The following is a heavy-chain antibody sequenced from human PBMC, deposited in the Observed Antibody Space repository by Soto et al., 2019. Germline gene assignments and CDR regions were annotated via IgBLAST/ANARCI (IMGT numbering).Heavy chain of an antibody. Sequence: SETLSLTCTVSGASISVHSYYWTWIRQPPGKGLEWIGSSYYSGTTYFNPSLKSRATISVDTSKNQFSLRLTSVTAADTAIYYCTRRYNWNDNYFDPCGPGALATVSS. V-gene: IGHV4-39*01. CDR2: SYYSGTT. CDR3: TRRYNWNDNYFDP. CDR1: GASISVHSYY. J-gene: IGHJ5*02. D-gene: IGHD1-20*01.